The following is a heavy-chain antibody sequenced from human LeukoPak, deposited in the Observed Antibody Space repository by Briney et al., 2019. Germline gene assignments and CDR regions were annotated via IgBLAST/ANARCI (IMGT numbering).Heavy chain of an antibody. CDR2: ISGSGGST. D-gene: IGHD3-22*01. V-gene: IGHV3-23*01. Sequence: GGSLRLSCAASGFTFSNHAMNWVRQAPGKGLEWVSAISGSGGSTYYADSVKGRFTISRDNSKNTLYLQMNSLRAEDTAVYYCAKETPYYDSSGYFFDYWGQGTLVTVSS. J-gene: IGHJ4*02. CDR1: GFTFSNHA. CDR3: AKETPYYDSSGYFFDY.